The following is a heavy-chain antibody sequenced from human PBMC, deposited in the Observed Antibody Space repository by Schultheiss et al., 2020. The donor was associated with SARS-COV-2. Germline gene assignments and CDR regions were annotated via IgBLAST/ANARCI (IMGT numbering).Heavy chain of an antibody. J-gene: IGHJ4*02. CDR2: ISYDGSNK. CDR3: ARVIVAATGIDY. CDR1: GFTFSSYA. Sequence: GGSLRLSCAASGFTFSSYAISWVRQAPGKGLEWVAVISYDGSNKYYADSVKGRFTISRDNSKNTLYLQMNSLRAEDTAVYYCARVIVAATGIDYWGQGTLVTVSS. D-gene: IGHD1-26*01. V-gene: IGHV3-30-3*01.